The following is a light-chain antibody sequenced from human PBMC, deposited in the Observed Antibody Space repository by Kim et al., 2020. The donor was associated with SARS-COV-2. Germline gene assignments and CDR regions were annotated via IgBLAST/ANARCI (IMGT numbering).Light chain of an antibody. J-gene: IGLJ2*01. CDR1: KLGNRY. V-gene: IGLV3-1*01. CDR2: PDT. Sequence: KLGNRYVSEYKPKDGQSPLLVIYPDTERPPGIPERFSGSNSGNKATLTLSGTQNLDEADYYCQAWDTNTAIFGRGTQLTVL. CDR3: QAWDTNTAI.